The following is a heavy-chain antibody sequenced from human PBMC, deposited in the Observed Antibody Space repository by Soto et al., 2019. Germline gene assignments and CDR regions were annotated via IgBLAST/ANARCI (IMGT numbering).Heavy chain of an antibody. CDR2: IYYSGST. Sequence: SETLSLTCTVSGGSISSYYWSWIRQPPGKGLEWIGYIYYSGSTNYNPSLKSRVTISVDTSKNQFSLKLSSVTAADTAVYYCARDLVVAGKDDAFDIWGQGTMVTVS. CDR3: ARDLVVAGKDDAFDI. CDR1: GGSISSYY. D-gene: IGHD6-19*01. J-gene: IGHJ3*02. V-gene: IGHV4-59*01.